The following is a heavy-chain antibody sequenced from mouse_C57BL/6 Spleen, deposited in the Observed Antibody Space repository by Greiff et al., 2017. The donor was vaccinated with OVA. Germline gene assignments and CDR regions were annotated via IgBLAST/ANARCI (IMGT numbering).Heavy chain of an antibody. J-gene: IGHJ1*03. V-gene: IGHV5-4*01. Sequence: EVQVVESGGGLVKPGGSLKLSCAASGFTFSSYAMSWVRQTPEKRLEWVATISDGGSYTYYPDNVKGRFTISRDNAKNNLYLQMSHLKSEDTAMYYCARDLPSCVWGTGTTVTVSS. CDR3: ARDLPSCV. CDR2: ISDGGSYT. CDR1: GFTFSSYA.